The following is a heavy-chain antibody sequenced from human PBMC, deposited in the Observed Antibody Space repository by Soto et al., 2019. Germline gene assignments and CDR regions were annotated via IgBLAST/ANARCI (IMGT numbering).Heavy chain of an antibody. J-gene: IGHJ4*02. CDR1: GGSISSSSYY. V-gene: IGHV4-39*01. Sequence: SETLSLTCTVSGGSISSSSYYWGWIRQPPGKGLEWIGSIYYSGSTYYNPSLKSRVTISVDTSKNQFSLKLSSVTAADTAVYYCARLDPGRWYSSSYYFDHWGQGTLVTVSS. CDR3: ARLDPGRWYSSSYYFDH. D-gene: IGHD6-6*01. CDR2: IYYSGST.